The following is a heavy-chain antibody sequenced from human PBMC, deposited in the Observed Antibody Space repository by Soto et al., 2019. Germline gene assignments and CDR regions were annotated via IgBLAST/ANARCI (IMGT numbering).Heavy chain of an antibody. CDR3: STNPRMLDD. D-gene: IGHD1-1*01. CDR2: VNGDSADI. V-gene: IGHV3-11*05. J-gene: IGHJ4*02. CDR1: GFRFSVSY. Sequence: QVQLVAAGGGVVKPGESLTLSCAASGFRFSVSYMPWVRQAPGKGLEWLSYVNGDSADINYAASVRGRFTIFRDNSKNLLFLQMDSLAADYTACYYCSTNPRMLDDWGQGTLVTVSS.